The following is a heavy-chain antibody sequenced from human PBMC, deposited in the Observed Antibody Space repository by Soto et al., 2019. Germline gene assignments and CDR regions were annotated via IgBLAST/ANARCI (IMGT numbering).Heavy chain of an antibody. CDR3: ASTITMVRGHGMDV. V-gene: IGHV3-74*01. Sequence: EVQLVEYVGDLVQPGRSLRLSCAASGFTFSSYWMHWVRQAPGKGLVWVSRINSDESNRKYADSVEGRFTISRDNAKNTLYLQMNSLRAEDTAVYYCASTITMVRGHGMDVWGQGTTVTVSS. CDR2: INSDESNR. CDR1: GFTFSSYW. J-gene: IGHJ6*02. D-gene: IGHD3-10*01.